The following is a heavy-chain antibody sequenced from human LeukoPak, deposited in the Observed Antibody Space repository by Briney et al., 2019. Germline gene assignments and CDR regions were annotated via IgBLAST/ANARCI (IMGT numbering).Heavy chain of an antibody. V-gene: IGHV3-66*01. CDR3: ARVAYSSSWYENAFDI. D-gene: IGHD6-13*01. J-gene: IGHJ3*02. Sequence: PGGSLRLSCAASGFTVSSNYMSWVRQAPGKGLEWVSVIYSGGSTYYADSVKGRFTISRDNSKNTLYLQMNSLRAEDTAVYYCARVAYSSSWYENAFDIWGQGTMVTVSS. CDR1: GFTVSSNY. CDR2: IYSGGST.